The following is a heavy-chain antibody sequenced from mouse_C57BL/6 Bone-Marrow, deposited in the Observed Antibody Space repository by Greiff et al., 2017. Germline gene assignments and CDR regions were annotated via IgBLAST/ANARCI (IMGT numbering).Heavy chain of an antibody. CDR2: INPGSGKI. J-gene: IGHJ3*01. D-gene: IGHD1-1*01. Sequence: QVQLQQSGAELAKPGASVKLSCTASGYPFTTYGMHWVKQRPGQGLEGIGYINPGSGKIKSTQKLKDKATLTTDKSSSTAYVQLSSLTYEDSAVYYCARGHYYGSSYFTWFAYWGQGTLVTVSA. CDR1: GYPFTTYG. CDR3: ARGHYYGSSYFTWFAY. V-gene: IGHV1-7*01.